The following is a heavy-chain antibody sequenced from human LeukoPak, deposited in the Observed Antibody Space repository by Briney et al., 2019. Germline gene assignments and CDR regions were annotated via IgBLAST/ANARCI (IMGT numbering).Heavy chain of an antibody. V-gene: IGHV4-39*07. CDR2: IYHSGST. J-gene: IGHJ5*02. CDR1: GGSFSSASYY. CDR3: ARDCQDYGSGSPNWFDP. Sequence: SQTLSLTCTVSGGSFSSASYYWSWIRQPPGKGLEWIGSIYHSGSTYYNPSLKSRVTISVDTSKNQFSLKLSSVTAADTAVYYCARDCQDYGSGSPNWFDPWGQGTLVTVSS. D-gene: IGHD3-10*01.